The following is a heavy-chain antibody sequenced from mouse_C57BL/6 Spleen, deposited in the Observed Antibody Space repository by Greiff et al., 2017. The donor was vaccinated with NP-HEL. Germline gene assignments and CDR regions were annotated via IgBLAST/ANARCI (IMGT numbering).Heavy chain of an antibody. CDR3: ARENYYGSRWFAY. CDR2: IYPGDGDT. Sequence: QVQLQQSGAELVKPGASVKISCKASGYAFSSYWMNWVKQRPGKGLEWIGQIYPGDGDTNYNGKFKGKATLTADKSSSTAYMQLSSLTSEDSAVYCCARENYYGSRWFAYWGQGTLVTVSA. D-gene: IGHD1-1*01. V-gene: IGHV1-80*01. J-gene: IGHJ3*01. CDR1: GYAFSSYW.